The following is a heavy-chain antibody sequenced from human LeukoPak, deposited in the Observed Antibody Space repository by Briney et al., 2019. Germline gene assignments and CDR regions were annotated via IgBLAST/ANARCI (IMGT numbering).Heavy chain of an antibody. V-gene: IGHV1-3*01. J-gene: IGHJ5*02. CDR2: INAGNGNT. CDR1: GYTFTSYA. CDR3: ARVPYYYDNNWFDP. Sequence: RASVKVSCKASGYTFTSYAMHWVRQAPGQRLEWMGWINAGNGNTKYSQKFQGRVTITRDTSASTAYMELSSLRSEDTAVYYCARVPYYYDNNWFDPWGQGTLVTVSS. D-gene: IGHD3-22*01.